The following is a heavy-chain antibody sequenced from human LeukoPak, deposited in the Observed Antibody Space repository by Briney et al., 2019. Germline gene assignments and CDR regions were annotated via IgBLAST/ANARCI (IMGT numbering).Heavy chain of an antibody. D-gene: IGHD3-22*01. CDR1: GYTFTGYY. CDR2: INPNSGGT. CDR3: ARRHYYDNSGHYDD. J-gene: IGHJ4*02. V-gene: IGHV1-2*03. Sequence: LGASVKVSCKASGYTFTGYYMHWVRQAPGQGLEWMGWINPNSGGTNYAQKFQGRVTMTRDTSISTAYMEMSKLRSDDTAVYYCARRHYYDNSGHYDDWGQGTLVTVSS.